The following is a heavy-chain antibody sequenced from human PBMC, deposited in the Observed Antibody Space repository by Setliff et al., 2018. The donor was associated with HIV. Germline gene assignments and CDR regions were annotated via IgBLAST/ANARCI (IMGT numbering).Heavy chain of an antibody. J-gene: IGHJ4*02. CDR2: ISTGSDAT. CDR3: ARTSIVVAGNDY. D-gene: IGHD6-19*01. Sequence: GESLKLSCAASGFTFSRSDMSWVRQAPGKGLEWVSYISTGSDATYYADSVKGRFTISRDNPKNSLYLQMNSLRVEDTAVYYCARTSIVVAGNDYWGQGTLVTVSS. CDR1: GFTFSRSD. V-gene: IGHV3-48*04.